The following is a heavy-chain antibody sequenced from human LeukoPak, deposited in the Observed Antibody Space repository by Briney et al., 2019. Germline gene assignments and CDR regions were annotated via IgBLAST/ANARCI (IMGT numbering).Heavy chain of an antibody. Sequence: GGSLRLSCTASGFTFSTYCMHWVRQAPGKGPMWVSRICPDGTVTNYADSVKARFIISRDNARNTVYLQMNSLRVEDTAVYYCVRDFRSADYWGQGTLVTVSS. J-gene: IGHJ4*02. CDR2: ICPDGTVT. V-gene: IGHV3-74*01. CDR3: VRDFRSADY. CDR1: GFTFSTYC.